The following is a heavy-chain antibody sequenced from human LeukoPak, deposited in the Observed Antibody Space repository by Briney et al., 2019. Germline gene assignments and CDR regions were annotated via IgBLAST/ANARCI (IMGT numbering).Heavy chain of an antibody. Sequence: RASVKVSCKASGYSFVLYGISWVRQAPGEGPEWMGWISGSTGDTNYAQKFQGRVTMTADTSTSTAYMDLRSLRSDDTAVYYCARMSYYDSSGDNWFDPWGQGTLVTVSS. CDR1: GYSFVLYG. D-gene: IGHD3-22*01. CDR3: ARMSYYDSSGDNWFDP. J-gene: IGHJ5*02. V-gene: IGHV1-18*01. CDR2: ISGSTGDT.